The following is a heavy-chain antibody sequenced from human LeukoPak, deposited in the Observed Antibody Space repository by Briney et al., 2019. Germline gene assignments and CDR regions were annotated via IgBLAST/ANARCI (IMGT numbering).Heavy chain of an antibody. CDR3: ARGYSSSWLSAGREDAFDI. J-gene: IGHJ3*02. Sequence: GASVKVSCKASGYTFTSYDINWVRQATGQGLEWMGWMNANSGNTGYAQKFQGRVTMTRNTSISTAYMELSSLGSEDTAVYYCARGYSSSWLSAGREDAFDIWGQGTMVTVSS. CDR2: MNANSGNT. V-gene: IGHV1-8*01. D-gene: IGHD6-13*01. CDR1: GYTFTSYD.